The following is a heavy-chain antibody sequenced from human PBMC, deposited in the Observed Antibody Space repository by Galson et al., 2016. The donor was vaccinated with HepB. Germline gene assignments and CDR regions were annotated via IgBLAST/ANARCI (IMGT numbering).Heavy chain of an antibody. CDR1: GASMSYYY. Sequence: SETLSLTCTVSGASMSYYYWTWIRQAPGKGPEWIGYIYYNGTTKYNPSLKSRATISIDTSKNQFSLKVRSVTAADTAVYYCASSPNYDFWSYSFNYYYYGMDVWGQGTTVTVSS. CDR3: ASSPNYDFWSYSFNYYYYGMDV. J-gene: IGHJ6*02. D-gene: IGHD3-3*01. V-gene: IGHV4-59*01. CDR2: IYYNGTT.